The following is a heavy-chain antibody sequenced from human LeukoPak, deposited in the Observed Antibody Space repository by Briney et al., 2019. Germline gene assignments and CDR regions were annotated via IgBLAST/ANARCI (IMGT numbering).Heavy chain of an antibody. CDR1: GYTFTSYD. CDR2: ISAYNGNT. J-gene: IGHJ4*02. D-gene: IGHD6-13*01. Sequence: GASVKVSCKASGYTFTSYDINWVRQATGQGLEWMGWISAYNGNTNYAQKLQGRVTMTTDTSTSTAYMELRSLRSDDTAVYYCARTWVGSSWYGDWGQGTLVTVS. V-gene: IGHV1-18*01. CDR3: ARTWVGSSWYGD.